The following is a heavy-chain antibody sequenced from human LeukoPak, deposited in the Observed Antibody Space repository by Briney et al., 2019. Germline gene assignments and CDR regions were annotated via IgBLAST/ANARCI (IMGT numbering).Heavy chain of an antibody. CDR2: IYYSGST. Sequence: ETLSLTCTVSGGSISSYYWSWIRQPPGKGLEWIGYIYYSGSTNYNPSLKSRVTISVDTSKNQFSLKLGSVTAADTAVYYCARDRGRMVYAVWFDPWGQGTLVTVSS. CDR3: ARDRGRMVYAVWFDP. CDR1: GGSISSYY. V-gene: IGHV4-59*12. J-gene: IGHJ5*02. D-gene: IGHD2-8*01.